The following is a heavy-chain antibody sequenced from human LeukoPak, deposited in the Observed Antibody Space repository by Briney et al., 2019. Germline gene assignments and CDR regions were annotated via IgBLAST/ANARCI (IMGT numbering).Heavy chain of an antibody. V-gene: IGHV1-2*02. CDR3: ARESTVTTGAFDI. J-gene: IGHJ3*02. CDR1: GYTFTGYY. Sequence: ASVKVSCKASGYTFTGYYMHWVRQAPGQGLEWMGWINPNSGGTNYAQKFQGRVTMTRDTSISTAYMELSRLRSDDTAVYYCARESTVTTGAFDIWGQGTMVTVSS. D-gene: IGHD4-11*01. CDR2: INPNSGGT.